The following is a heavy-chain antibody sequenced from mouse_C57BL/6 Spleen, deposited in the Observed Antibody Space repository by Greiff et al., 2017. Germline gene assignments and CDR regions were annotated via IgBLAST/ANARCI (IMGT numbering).Heavy chain of an antibody. J-gene: IGHJ4*01. D-gene: IGHD2-4*01. CDR2: IWSGGST. V-gene: IGHV2-2*01. CDR1: GFSLTSYG. Sequence: QVQLKESGPGLVQPSQSLSITCTVSGFSLTSYGVHWVRQSPGKGLEWLGVIWSGGSTDYNAAFISRLSISKDNSKSQVFFKMNSLQADDTAIYDCARRGGYDYDDYAMDYWGQGTSVTVSS. CDR3: ARRGGYDYDDYAMDY.